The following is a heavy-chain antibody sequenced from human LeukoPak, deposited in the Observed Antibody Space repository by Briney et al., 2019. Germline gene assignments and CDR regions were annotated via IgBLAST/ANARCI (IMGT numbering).Heavy chain of an antibody. Sequence: GGSLRLSCAASGFTFSSYGMSWVRQAPGKGLEWVSAISGSGGSTYYADSVKGRFTISRDNSKNTLYLQMNSLRAEDTAVYYCAKGSNYYGSGSTIWGQGTLVTVSS. J-gene: IGHJ4*02. D-gene: IGHD3-10*01. CDR3: AKGSNYYGSGSTI. CDR1: GFTFSSYG. V-gene: IGHV3-23*01. CDR2: ISGSGGST.